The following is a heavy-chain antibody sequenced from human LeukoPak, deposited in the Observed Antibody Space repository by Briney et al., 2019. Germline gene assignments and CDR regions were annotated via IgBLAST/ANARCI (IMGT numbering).Heavy chain of an antibody. D-gene: IGHD3-22*01. J-gene: IGHJ2*01. Sequence: ASVKVSCKASGGTFSSYAISWVRQAPGQGLEWMGGIIPIFGTANYAQKFQGRVTITADESTSTVYMELSSLRSEDTAVYYCARDYYYDSREYDWYFDLWGRGTLVTVSS. CDR3: ARDYYYDSREYDWYFDL. CDR2: IIPIFGTA. V-gene: IGHV1-69*13. CDR1: GGTFSSYA.